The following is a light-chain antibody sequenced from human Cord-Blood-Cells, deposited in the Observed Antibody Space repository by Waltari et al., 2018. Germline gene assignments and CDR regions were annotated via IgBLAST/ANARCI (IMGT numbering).Light chain of an antibody. CDR3: QQYYSTPS. J-gene: IGKJ1*01. CDR2: WAS. V-gene: IGKV4-1*01. CDR1: QSVLYSSNNKNY. Sequence: DIVMTQSPDSLAVSVGERATINCKSSQSVLYSSNNKNYLAWYQQKPGQPPKLLIYWASTRESGVPDRFGGSGSGTDFTLTISSLQAEGVAVYYCQQYYSTPSFGQGTKVEIK.